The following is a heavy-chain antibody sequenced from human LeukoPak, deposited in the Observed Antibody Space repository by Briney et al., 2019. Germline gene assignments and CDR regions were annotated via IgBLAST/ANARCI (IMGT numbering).Heavy chain of an antibody. J-gene: IGHJ6*03. Sequence: GASVKVSCKASGYTFTDYYMHWVRQAPGQGLEWMGWINPKSGGTNYAQKFQGRVTMTRDTSISTAYMDLSRLRSDDTAVYYCASDTSPIRYFEYYMDVWGKGTTVTISS. CDR3: ASDTSPIRYFEYYMDV. D-gene: IGHD3-9*01. V-gene: IGHV1-2*02. CDR2: INPKSGGT. CDR1: GYTFTDYY.